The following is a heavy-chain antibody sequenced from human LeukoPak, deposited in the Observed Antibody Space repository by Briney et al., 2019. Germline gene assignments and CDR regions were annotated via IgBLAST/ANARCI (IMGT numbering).Heavy chain of an antibody. CDR1: GYTFTGYY. Sequence: GASVKVSCKASGYTFTGYYMHWVRQAPGQGLEWMGWINPNSGGTNYAQKLQGRVTMTTDTSTSTAYMELRSLRSDDTAVYYCARGGSVHGPPTPPPSDYWGQGTLVTVSS. V-gene: IGHV1-2*02. CDR3: ARGGSVHGPPTPPPSDY. CDR2: INPNSGGT. D-gene: IGHD3-16*01. J-gene: IGHJ4*02.